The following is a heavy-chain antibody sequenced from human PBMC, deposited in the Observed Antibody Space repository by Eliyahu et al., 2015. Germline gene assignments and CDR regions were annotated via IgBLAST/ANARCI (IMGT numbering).Heavy chain of an antibody. CDR1: VSPXXXF. V-gene: IGHV4-59*01. D-gene: IGHD6-13*01. CDR3: ARRQAAAGTSWIDP. J-gene: IGHJ5*02. CDR2: IYYSGAT. Sequence: GPGLGKPSETPPLIPALSLVSPXXXFXXGIPRXPPRXVEWIGYIYYSGATNYNPSLKSRVNTSLDTSKNQFSLRLTSVTAADTAVYYCARRQAAAGTSWIDPWGQGTLVTVSS.